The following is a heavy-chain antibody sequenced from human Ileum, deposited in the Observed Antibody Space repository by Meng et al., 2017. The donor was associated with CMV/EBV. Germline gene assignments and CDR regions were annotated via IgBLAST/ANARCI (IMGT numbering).Heavy chain of an antibody. CDR2: VNIDGSSS. CDR3: ARGLVGAVGIGDY. Sequence: SGFTFSSRWMHWVRQAPGKGLVWVGYVNIDGSSSGSADSVKGRFTISRDNAKNTLHLQMTSLTADDTAVYYCARGLVGAVGIGDYWGQGTLVTVSS. J-gene: IGHJ4*02. D-gene: IGHD1-26*01. V-gene: IGHV3-74*01. CDR1: GFTFSSRW.